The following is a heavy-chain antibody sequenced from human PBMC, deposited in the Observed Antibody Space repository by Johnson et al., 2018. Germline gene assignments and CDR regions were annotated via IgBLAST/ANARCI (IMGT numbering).Heavy chain of an antibody. D-gene: IGHD3-22*01. CDR2: ISYDGRNK. Sequence: QVQLVQSGGGVVQPGRSLRLSCAASGFTFSSYGMHWVRQAPGKGLAWVAVISYDGRNKYYADSVKGRFTISRDNSKNTLYLQMNSLKPEDTAVYYCAKDPSGYCEDFHHWGQGTLVTVAS. J-gene: IGHJ1*01. CDR1: GFTFSSYG. V-gene: IGHV3-30*18. CDR3: AKDPSGYCEDFHH.